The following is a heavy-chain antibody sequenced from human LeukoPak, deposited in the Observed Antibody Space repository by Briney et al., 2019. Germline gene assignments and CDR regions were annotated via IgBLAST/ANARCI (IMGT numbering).Heavy chain of an antibody. CDR1: GDSVSSGVYY. Sequence: PSQTLSLTCTVSGDSVSSGVYYWSWIRQHPGKGLEWIGYIYYSGSTYYNPSLKSRVTISVDTSKNQFSLKLSSVTAADTAVYYCARINYYDSSGYELYYFDYWGQGTLVTVSS. D-gene: IGHD3-22*01. J-gene: IGHJ4*02. V-gene: IGHV4-31*03. CDR2: IYYSGST. CDR3: ARINYYDSSGYELYYFDY.